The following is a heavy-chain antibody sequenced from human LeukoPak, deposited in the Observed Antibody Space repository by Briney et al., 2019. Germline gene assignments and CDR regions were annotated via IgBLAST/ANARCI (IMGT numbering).Heavy chain of an antibody. J-gene: IGHJ4*02. D-gene: IGHD2-2*01. CDR2: IWYDGSNK. V-gene: IGHV3-33*06. CDR3: AKRMRVVVPAAMDY. CDR1: GFTFSSYG. Sequence: GGSLRLSCAASGFTFSSYGMHWVRQAPGKGLEWVAVIWYDGSNKYYADSVEGRFTISRDNSKNTLYLQMNSLRAEDTAVYYCAKRMRVVVPAAMDYWGQGTLVTVSS.